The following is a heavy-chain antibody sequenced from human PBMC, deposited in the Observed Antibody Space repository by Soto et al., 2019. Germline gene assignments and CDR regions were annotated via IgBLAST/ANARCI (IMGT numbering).Heavy chain of an antibody. V-gene: IGHV4-59*01. D-gene: IGHD3-22*01. CDR1: GGTISNYY. Sequence: PSETLSLTCTVSGGTISNYYWSWIRQPPGKGLEWIGYVFSSGSTNYNPSLKSRVTISVGPSKHHFSLHLTSVTAARTAVYFCARDPPLSLYSYDGEQYYVMYVLGRGTPVTRSS. CDR2: VFSSGST. J-gene: IGHJ6*02. CDR3: ARDPPLSLYSYDGEQYYVMYV.